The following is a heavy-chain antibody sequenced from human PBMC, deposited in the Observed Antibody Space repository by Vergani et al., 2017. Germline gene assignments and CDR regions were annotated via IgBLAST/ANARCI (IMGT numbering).Heavy chain of an antibody. V-gene: IGHV3-66*02. Sequence: EVQLVESGGGLVQPGGSLRLSCAASGITVSNNYMSWVRQAPRKGLEWVSVIYSGGRTYYADSVKGRITISRDNSKNTVHLQMNSLSPEDPAVYFCARVMVRSTGAFDIWGQGTLFTVSS. CDR2: IYSGGRT. D-gene: IGHD3-10*01. CDR1: GITVSNNY. J-gene: IGHJ3*02. CDR3: ARVMVRSTGAFDI.